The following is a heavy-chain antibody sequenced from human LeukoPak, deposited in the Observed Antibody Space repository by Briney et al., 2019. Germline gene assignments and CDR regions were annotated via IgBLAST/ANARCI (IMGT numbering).Heavy chain of an antibody. CDR2: IKQDGSEK. CDR1: GFTFSSYW. Sequence: GGSLRLSCAASGFTFSSYWMSWVRQAPGKWLEWVANIKQDGSEKYYVDSVKGRFTISRDNAKNSLYLQMNSLRAEDTAVYYCARARVVVAATFYYYMDVWGKGTTVTVSS. V-gene: IGHV3-7*01. CDR3: ARARVVVAATFYYYMDV. J-gene: IGHJ6*03. D-gene: IGHD2-15*01.